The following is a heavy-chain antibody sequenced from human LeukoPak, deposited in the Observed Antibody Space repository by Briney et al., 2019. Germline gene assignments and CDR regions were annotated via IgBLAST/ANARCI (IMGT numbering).Heavy chain of an antibody. Sequence: SETLSLTCAVSGYSISSGYYCGWIRQPPGKGLEWIGSIYHSGSTYYNPSLKSRVTISVDTSKNQFSLKLSSVTAADTAVYYCERQSITMVRGVIPLGYWGQGTLVTVSS. V-gene: IGHV4-38-2*01. CDR3: ERQSITMVRGVIPLGY. J-gene: IGHJ4*02. CDR1: GYSISSGYY. CDR2: IYHSGST. D-gene: IGHD3-10*01.